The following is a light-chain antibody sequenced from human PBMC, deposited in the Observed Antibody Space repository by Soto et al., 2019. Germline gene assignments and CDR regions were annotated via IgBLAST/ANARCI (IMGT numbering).Light chain of an antibody. CDR1: QSINSW. CDR2: DAS. CDR3: QQYDSYSPT. V-gene: IGKV1-5*01. J-gene: IGKJ1*01. Sequence: DTPMTPSPFTLATTLGSRGTITCLASQSINSWLAWYQQKPGKAPNLLIYDASSLESGVPSRFSGSGSGTEFTLTISSLQPDDFATYYCQQYDSYSPTFGQGTKVDIK.